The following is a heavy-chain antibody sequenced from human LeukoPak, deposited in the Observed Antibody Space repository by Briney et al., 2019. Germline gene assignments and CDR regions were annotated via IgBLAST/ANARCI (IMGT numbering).Heavy chain of an antibody. V-gene: IGHV1-46*01. CDR1: GYIFTSYY. Sequence: GASVKVSCKASGYIFTSYYMHWVRQAPGQGLEWMGIINPSGGGTSYAQKFQGRVTMTRDTSTSTVYMELSSLRSEDTAVYYCARSDNMERTRTLWFGESFNWFDPWGQGTLVTVSS. CDR3: ARSDNMERTRTLWFGESFNWFDP. CDR2: INPSGGGT. D-gene: IGHD3-10*01. J-gene: IGHJ5*02.